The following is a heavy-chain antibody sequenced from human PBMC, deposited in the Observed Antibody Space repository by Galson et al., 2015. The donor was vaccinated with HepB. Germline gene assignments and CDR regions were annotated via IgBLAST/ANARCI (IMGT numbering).Heavy chain of an antibody. CDR1: GFSFNTYT. Sequence: SLRLSCAGSGFSFNTYTMNWIRQAPGKGLEWVSSISDSGSYMYYADSVKDRFTISRDNAKNSVLLQMSSLRGEDTAVYYCARGHVDYDPAGWFDPWGQGTLVTVSS. CDR3: ARGHVDYDPAGWFDP. CDR2: ISDSGSYM. D-gene: IGHD4-17*01. V-gene: IGHV3-21*01. J-gene: IGHJ5*02.